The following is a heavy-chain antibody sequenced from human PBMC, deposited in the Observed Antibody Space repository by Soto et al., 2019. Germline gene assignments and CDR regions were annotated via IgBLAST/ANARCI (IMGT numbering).Heavy chain of an antibody. CDR1: GYTFTSYG. J-gene: IGHJ4*02. CDR3: ARLSPDILTGYYKANFDY. CDR2: ISAYNGNT. Sequence: GASVKVSCKASGYTFTSYGISWVRQAPGQGLEWMGWISAYNGNTNYAQKLQGRVTMTTDTSTSTAYMELRSLRSDDTAVYYCARLSPDILTGYYKANFDYWGQGTLVTVSS. D-gene: IGHD3-9*01. V-gene: IGHV1-18*01.